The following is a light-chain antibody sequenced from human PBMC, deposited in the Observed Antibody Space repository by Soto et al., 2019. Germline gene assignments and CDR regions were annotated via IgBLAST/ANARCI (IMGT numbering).Light chain of an antibody. CDR1: QSINW. V-gene: IGKV1-5*03. CDR2: EAS. J-gene: IGKJ1*01. CDR3: QHYDTYSPMWT. Sequence: DIQLAQSPSTLSASVGDRITITCRATQSINWLAWYQQKPGKAPKLLIFEASRLESGVPSRFSGSGSGTEFPHTISSLQPDDFGTYYCQHYDTYSPMWTFGQGTKVDVK.